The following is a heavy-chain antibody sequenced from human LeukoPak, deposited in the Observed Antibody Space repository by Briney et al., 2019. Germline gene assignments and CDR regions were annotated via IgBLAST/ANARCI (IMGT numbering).Heavy chain of an antibody. CDR3: ARSSSRTIFGVVIIPDWFDP. V-gene: IGHV1-18*01. CDR2: ISAYNGNT. D-gene: IGHD3-3*01. CDR1: GYTFTSYG. J-gene: IGHJ5*02. Sequence: GASVKVSCRASGYTFTSYGISWVRQAPGQGLEWMGWISAYNGNTNYAQKLQGRVTMTTDTSTSTAYVELRSLRSDDTAVYYCARSSSRTIFGVVIIPDWFDPWGQGTLVTVSS.